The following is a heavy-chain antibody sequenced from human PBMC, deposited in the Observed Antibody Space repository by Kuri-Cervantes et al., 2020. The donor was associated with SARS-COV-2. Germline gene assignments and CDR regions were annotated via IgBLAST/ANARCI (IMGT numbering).Heavy chain of an antibody. CDR2: INPSGGGT. CDR3: ARDPTTVTTGIGMDV. Sequence: ASVKVSCKASGYTFTTYYIHWVRQAPGQGLEWMGIINPSGGGTSYVQKFQGRVAVTRDAPTSTVCMELSSLRSEDTAVYYCARDPTTVTTGIGMDVWGQGTTVTVSS. D-gene: IGHD4-17*01. J-gene: IGHJ6*02. CDR1: GYTFTTYY. V-gene: IGHV1-46*01.